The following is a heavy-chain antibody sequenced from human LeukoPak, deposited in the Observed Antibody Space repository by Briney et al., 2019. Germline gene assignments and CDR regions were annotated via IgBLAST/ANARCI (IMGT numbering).Heavy chain of an antibody. CDR1: GGSMSNSSSY. J-gene: IGHJ6*03. V-gene: IGHV4-39*01. CDR3: ARFLAGTRHFHFYYYMDV. D-gene: IGHD3-9*01. Sequence: SETLSLTCTVSGGSMSNSSSYWGWIRQPPGKGLEWIGSIYYTGSTYYNPSFKSRITISVNTSKNQFSLKVIAVTAAAPAGYYCARFLAGTRHFHFYYYMDVWGKGNTVTISS. CDR2: IYYTGST.